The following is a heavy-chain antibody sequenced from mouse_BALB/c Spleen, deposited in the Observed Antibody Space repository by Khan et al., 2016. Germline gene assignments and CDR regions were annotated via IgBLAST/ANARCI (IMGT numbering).Heavy chain of an antibody. CDR3: SRSGNYFDY. CDR2: ISSSGIT. D-gene: IGHD1-1*02. V-gene: IGHV3-2*02. J-gene: IGHJ2*01. Sequence: EVQLQESGPGLVKPSQSLSLTCTVTGYSITSAFAWNWIRQFPGNKLEWMGYISSSGITGYNPSLKSRISITRDTSTNQFFLQLISVTTEDSATYYCSRSGNYFDYWGQGTTLAVSS. CDR1: GYSITSAFA.